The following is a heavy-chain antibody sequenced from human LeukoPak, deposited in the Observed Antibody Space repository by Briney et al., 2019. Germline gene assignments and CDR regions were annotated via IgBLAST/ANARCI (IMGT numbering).Heavy chain of an antibody. CDR1: RFTVSSNY. CDR2: IYSNGRT. CDR3: STTVPNVMATMVTDY. V-gene: IGHV3-53*01. Sequence: GGSLSLSCAASRFTVSSNYMSWVRQAPGKGLKGAAVIYSNGRTYSADSVKGRFTISRDNSNNIVHLQMNSLRDEDTAMYYCSTTVPNVMATMVTDYWGQGTLFTVSS. J-gene: IGHJ4*02. D-gene: IGHD5-12*01.